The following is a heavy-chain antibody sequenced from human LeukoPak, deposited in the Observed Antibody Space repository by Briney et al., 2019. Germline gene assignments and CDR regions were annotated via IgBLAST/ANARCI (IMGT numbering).Heavy chain of an antibody. Sequence: PGGSLRLSCAASGFTFSSYSMNWVRQAPGKGLEWVSSISSSGSYIYYADSVKGRFTISRDNAKNSLYLQMNSLRAEDTAVYYCARDTRASKDYDFWSGRPIYYFDYWGQGTLVTVSS. CDR2: ISSSGSYI. CDR3: ARDTRASKDYDFWSGRPIYYFDY. J-gene: IGHJ4*02. CDR1: GFTFSSYS. D-gene: IGHD3-3*01. V-gene: IGHV3-21*01.